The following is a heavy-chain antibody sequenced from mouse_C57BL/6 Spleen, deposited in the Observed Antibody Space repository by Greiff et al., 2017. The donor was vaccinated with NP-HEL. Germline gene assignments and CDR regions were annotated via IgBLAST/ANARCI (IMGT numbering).Heavy chain of an antibody. CDR2: IDPEDGDT. Sequence: VQLQQSGAELVKPGASVKLSCTASGFNITDYYMHWVKQRTEQGLEWIGRIDPEDGDTKYAPKFQGKATITADTSSNTAYLQLSSLTSEDTAVYYCARSDYGSSYGYFDVWGTGTTVTVSS. CDR3: ARSDYGSSYGYFDV. D-gene: IGHD1-1*01. J-gene: IGHJ1*03. V-gene: IGHV14-2*01. CDR1: GFNITDYY.